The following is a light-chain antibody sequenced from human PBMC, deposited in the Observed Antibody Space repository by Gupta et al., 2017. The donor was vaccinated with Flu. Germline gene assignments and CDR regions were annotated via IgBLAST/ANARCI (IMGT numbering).Light chain of an antibody. CDR2: IDN. CDR3: QLWDGPYVI. V-gene: IGLV3-9*01. J-gene: IGLJ2*01. CDR1: DIETKN. Sequence: SYDLTQPVSLSVALGQTAEITCSGNDIETKNVHWYQQKPGQAPVLVIYIDNKRPFGIPDGFSGSNSGNTATLTITTAQVGDDSDYYCQLWDGPYVIFGRGTKLTVL.